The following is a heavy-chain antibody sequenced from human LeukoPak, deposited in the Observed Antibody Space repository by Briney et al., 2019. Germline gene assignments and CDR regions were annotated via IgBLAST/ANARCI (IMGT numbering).Heavy chain of an antibody. V-gene: IGHV1-18*01. D-gene: IGHD2-15*01. CDR1: GYTFTYYG. CDR2: ISAYNGNT. Sequence: ASVKVSCKASGYTFTYYGISWVRQAPGQGLEWMGWISAYNGNTNYAQKLQGRVTMTTDTSTSTAYMELRSLRSDDTAVYYCARDLNLERPSPLPLRVYYYGMDVWGQGTTVTVSS. J-gene: IGHJ6*02. CDR3: ARDLNLERPSPLPLRVYYYGMDV.